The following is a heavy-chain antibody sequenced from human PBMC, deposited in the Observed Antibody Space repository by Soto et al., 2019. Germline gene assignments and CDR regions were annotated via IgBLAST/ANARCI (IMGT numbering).Heavy chain of an antibody. CDR3: ARDSGYCSGGSCQIEGQIDY. Sequence: SETLSLTCPVSGGSISSGGYYWRWIRPHPGKGLGWIGYIYYSGSTYYNPSLKSRVTISVDTSKKQFSLKLSSVTAADTAVYYCARDSGYCSGGSCQIEGQIDYWGQGPLVTVSS. V-gene: IGHV4-31*03. CDR2: IYYSGST. J-gene: IGHJ4*02. CDR1: GGSISSGGYY. D-gene: IGHD2-15*01.